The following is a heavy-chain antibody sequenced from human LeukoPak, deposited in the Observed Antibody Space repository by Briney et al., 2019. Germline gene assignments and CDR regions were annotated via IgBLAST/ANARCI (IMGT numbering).Heavy chain of an antibody. D-gene: IGHD3-22*01. CDR1: GFTFSSYA. CDR3: AKASHYYDSSGTAGY. J-gene: IGHJ4*02. Sequence: GGSLRLSCAASGFTFSSYAMSWVRQAPGKGLEWVSAISGSGGSTYYADSVKGRFTISRDNSKNTLYLQMNSLRAEDTAIYYCAKASHYYDSSGTAGYWGQGTLVTVSS. V-gene: IGHV3-23*01. CDR2: ISGSGGST.